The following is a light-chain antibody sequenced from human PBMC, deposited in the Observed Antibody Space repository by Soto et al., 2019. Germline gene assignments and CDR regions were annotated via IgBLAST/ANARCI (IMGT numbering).Light chain of an antibody. Sequence: DIQMTQSPSTLSASVGDRVTITCRASQSISSWLAWYQQKPGKAPKLLIYDASSLESGVPSRFSGSGSGTEFTLTISSLQPDDFPTYYCQQYNTFSYTFGRGTKLEIK. CDR3: QQYNTFSYT. CDR1: QSISSW. CDR2: DAS. J-gene: IGKJ2*01. V-gene: IGKV1-5*01.